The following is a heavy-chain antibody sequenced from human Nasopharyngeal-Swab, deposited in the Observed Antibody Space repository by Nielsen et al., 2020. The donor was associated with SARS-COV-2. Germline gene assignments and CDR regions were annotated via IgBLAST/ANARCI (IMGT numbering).Heavy chain of an antibody. V-gene: IGHV3-48*04. CDR3: VSSYYGSAY. Sequence: GESLKISCAAPGFTFSNYNMNWVRQAPGKGLEWVSYITSTSSTIYYADSVKGRFTISRDNAKNSLSLQINSLRAEDTAMYYCVSSYYGSAYWGQGTLVTVSS. CDR1: GFTFSNYN. CDR2: ITSTSSTI. D-gene: IGHD3-10*01. J-gene: IGHJ4*02.